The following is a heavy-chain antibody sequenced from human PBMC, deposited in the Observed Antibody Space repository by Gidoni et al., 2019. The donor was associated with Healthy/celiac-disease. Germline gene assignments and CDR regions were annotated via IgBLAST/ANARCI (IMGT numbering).Heavy chain of an antibody. CDR3: ARANWGSGWYFDL. CDR2: IYYSGST. Sequence: GYYWSWIRQHPGKGLEWIGYIYYSGSTYYNPSLKSRVTISVDTSKNQFSLKLSSVTAADTAVYYCARANWGSGWYFDLWGRGTLVTVSS. CDR1: GYY. V-gene: IGHV4-31*02. D-gene: IGHD7-27*01. J-gene: IGHJ2*01.